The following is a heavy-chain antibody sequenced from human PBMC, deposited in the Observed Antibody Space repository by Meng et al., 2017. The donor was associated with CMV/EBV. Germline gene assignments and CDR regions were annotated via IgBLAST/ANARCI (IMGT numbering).Heavy chain of an antibody. J-gene: IGHJ6*02. V-gene: IGHV3-53*01. CDR3: AREGDPGDLPSSYYYGMDV. Sequence: GGSLRLSCAASGFTFSSYAMSWVRQAPGKGLEWVSVIYSGGSTYYADSVKGRFTISRDNSKNTLYLQMNSLRAEDTAVYYCAREGDPGDLPSSYYYGMDVWGQGTTVTVSS. D-gene: IGHD7-27*01. CDR1: GFTFSSYA. CDR2: IYSGGST.